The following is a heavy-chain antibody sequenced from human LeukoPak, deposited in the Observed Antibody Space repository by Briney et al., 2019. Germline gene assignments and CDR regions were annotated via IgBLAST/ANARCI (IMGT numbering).Heavy chain of an antibody. Sequence: SGPTLVKPTQTLTLTCTFSGFSLSTSGVGVGWIRQPPGKALEWLALIYWDDDERYSPSLKSRLTITKHTSKNQVVLTMTNMDPVDTATYYCAHSYYDSSGYWYYFDYWGQGTLVTVSS. J-gene: IGHJ4*02. CDR3: AHSYYDSSGYWYYFDY. D-gene: IGHD3-22*01. CDR2: IYWDDDE. CDR1: GFSLSTSGVG. V-gene: IGHV2-5*02.